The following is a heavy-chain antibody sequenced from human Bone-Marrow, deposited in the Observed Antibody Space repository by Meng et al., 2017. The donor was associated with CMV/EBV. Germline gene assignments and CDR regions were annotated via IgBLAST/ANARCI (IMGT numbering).Heavy chain of an antibody. CDR2: ISAYNGNT. D-gene: IGHD3-22*01. J-gene: IGHJ5*02. V-gene: IGHV1-18*01. Sequence: VQLVQCGAGVKEPGASVKVSCKASGYTFTSYGISWVRQAPGQGLEWMGWISAYNGNTNYAQKLQGRVTMTTDTSTSTAYMELRSLRSDDTAVYYCARDLGDYYDSSGYYYGNWFDPWGQGTLVTVSS. CDR3: ARDLGDYYDSSGYYYGNWFDP. CDR1: GYTFTSYG.